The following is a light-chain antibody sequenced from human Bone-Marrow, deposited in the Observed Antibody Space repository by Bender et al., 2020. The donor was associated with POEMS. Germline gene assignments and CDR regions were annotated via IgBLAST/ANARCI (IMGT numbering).Light chain of an antibody. V-gene: IGLV2-23*02. J-gene: IGLJ1*01. CDR1: ITDVGTYHL. Sequence: QSALTQPASVSGSPGQSITISCTGNITDVGTYHLVSWYQQHPGKAPKLIIFEVSKQPSGVSHRFAGSKSGNTASLTISGVQADDEADYYCCSYGRSSTYVFGTGTKVTVL. CDR3: CSYGRSSTYV. CDR2: EVS.